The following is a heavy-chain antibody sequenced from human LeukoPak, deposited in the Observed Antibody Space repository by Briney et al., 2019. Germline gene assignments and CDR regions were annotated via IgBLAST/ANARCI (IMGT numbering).Heavy chain of an antibody. J-gene: IGHJ4*02. D-gene: IGHD3-10*01. CDR2: LYTGGDT. CDR3: ARGPGSRGIFDY. CDR1: GFSVSAHY. V-gene: IGHV3-53*01. Sequence: GGSLRLSCAVSGFSVSAHYMSWVRQAPGKGLECVSFLYTGGDTYYADSVKGRFTISRDNSKNTLYLQMNSLRAEDTAVYYCARGPGSRGIFDYWGQGTLVTVSS.